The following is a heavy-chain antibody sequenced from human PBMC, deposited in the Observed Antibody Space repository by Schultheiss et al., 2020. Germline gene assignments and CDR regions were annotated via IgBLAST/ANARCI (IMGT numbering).Heavy chain of an antibody. CDR3: ARAKLRFFVNYYYYGMDV. D-gene: IGHD3-3*01. Sequence: ASVKVSCKASGYTFTGYYMHWVRQAPGQGLEWMGWINPNSGGTNYAQKFQGRVTMTRDTSISTAYMELSRLRSDDTAVYYCARAKLRFFVNYYYYGMDVWGQGTTVTVSS. J-gene: IGHJ6*02. CDR2: INPNSGGT. V-gene: IGHV1-2*02. CDR1: GYTFTGYY.